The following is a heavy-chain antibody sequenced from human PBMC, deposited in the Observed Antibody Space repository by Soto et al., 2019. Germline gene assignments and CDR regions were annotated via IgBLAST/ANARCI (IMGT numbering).Heavy chain of an antibody. CDR1: GFSLSNARMG. V-gene: IGHV2-26*01. CDR3: ARIGPPEESYSRSWYDPLYYYGMDV. J-gene: IGHJ6*02. CDR2: IFSNDEK. Sequence: QVTLKESGPVLVKPTETLTLTCTVSGFSLSNARMGVSWIRQPPGKALEWLAHIFSNDEKSYSTSLKSRLTISKDTSKSQVVLTMTNMDPADTATYYCARIGPPEESYSRSWYDPLYYYGMDVWGQGTTVTVSS. D-gene: IGHD6-13*01.